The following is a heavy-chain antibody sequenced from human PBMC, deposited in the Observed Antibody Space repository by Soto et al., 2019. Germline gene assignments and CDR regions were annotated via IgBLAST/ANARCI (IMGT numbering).Heavy chain of an antibody. V-gene: IGHV1-18*01. D-gene: IGHD2-2*01. J-gene: IGHJ5*02. CDR1: GYTFSNYG. CDR2: ISLYSDGT. Sequence: GASVKVSCKNSGYTFSNYGITWVRQAPGQPLEWLGWISLYSDGTNYAQKFQGRVSMTTDTSTTTAYMELRSLRSDDTAVCYCARVVPGAEAWFGPWGQGTLVTVSS. CDR3: ARVVPGAEAWFGP.